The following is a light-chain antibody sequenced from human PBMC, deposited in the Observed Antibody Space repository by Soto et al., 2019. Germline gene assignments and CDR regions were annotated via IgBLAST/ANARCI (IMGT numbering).Light chain of an antibody. Sequence: QSVLTQPASVSGSPGQSITISCTGTSSDVGAFNFVSWYQQHPGKAPKLILYEVSKRPSGVSNRFSGSKSGNTASLTMSGLQAEDEADYFCCSYAGSITFVFGPGTKLTVL. CDR2: EVS. CDR3: CSYAGSITFV. CDR1: SSDVGAFNF. V-gene: IGLV2-23*02. J-gene: IGLJ1*01.